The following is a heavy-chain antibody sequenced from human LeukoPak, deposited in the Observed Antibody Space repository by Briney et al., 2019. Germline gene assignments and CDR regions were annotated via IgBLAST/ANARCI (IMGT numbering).Heavy chain of an antibody. J-gene: IGHJ4*02. D-gene: IGHD3-10*01. CDR1: GFTFDDYA. CDR3: AEVKRYGSGSYYDY. V-gene: IGHV3-9*01. Sequence: PGGSLRLSCAASGFTFDDYAMHWVRQAPGKGLEWVSGISWNSGSIGYADSVKGRFTISRDNAKNSLHLQMNSLRAEDTALYYCAEVKRYGSGSYYDYWGQGTLVTVSS. CDR2: ISWNSGSI.